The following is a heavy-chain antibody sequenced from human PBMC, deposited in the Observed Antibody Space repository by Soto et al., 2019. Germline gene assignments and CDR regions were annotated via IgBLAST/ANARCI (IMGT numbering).Heavy chain of an antibody. CDR3: ARDQGSETFRGDGWDDAFDI. Sequence: SETLSLTCTVSGGSISSYYWSWIRQPPGKGLEWIGYIYYSGSTNYNPSLKSRVTISVDTSKNQFSLKLSSVTAADTAVYYCARDQGSETFRGDGWDDAFDIWGQGTMVTVSS. CDR2: IYYSGST. V-gene: IGHV4-59*01. D-gene: IGHD3-10*01. CDR1: GGSISSYY. J-gene: IGHJ3*02.